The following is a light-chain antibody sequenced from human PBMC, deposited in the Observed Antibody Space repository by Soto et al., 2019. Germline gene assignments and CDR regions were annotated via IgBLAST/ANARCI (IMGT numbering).Light chain of an antibody. CDR2: DAS. Sequence: VLTQSPATLSLSPGERATLSCRASQSVSSQLAWYQQKPGQAPRLFIYDASKRATGVPGRFSGSGSGTDFTLTISSLEPDDVAVYYCQQRSSWPTFGQGTRVESK. CDR1: QSVSSQ. V-gene: IGKV3-11*01. CDR3: QQRSSWPT. J-gene: IGKJ1*01.